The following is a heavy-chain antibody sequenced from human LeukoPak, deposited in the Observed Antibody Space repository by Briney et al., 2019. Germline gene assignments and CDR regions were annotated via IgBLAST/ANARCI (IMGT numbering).Heavy chain of an antibody. CDR2: ISAYNGNT. CDR1: GYTFTSYG. V-gene: IGHV1-18*01. D-gene: IGHD3-10*01. CDR3: ARETIASMVRGVMSFFDY. J-gene: IGHJ4*02. Sequence: GASVKVSCKASGYTFTSYGISWVRQAPGQGLEWMGWISAYNGNTNYAQKLQGRVTMTTDTSTSTAYMELRSLRSDDTAVYYCARETIASMVRGVMSFFDYWGQGTLVTVSS.